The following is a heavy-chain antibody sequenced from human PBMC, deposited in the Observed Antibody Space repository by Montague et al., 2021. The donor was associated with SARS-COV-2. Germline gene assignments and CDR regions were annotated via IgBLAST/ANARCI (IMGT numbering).Heavy chain of an antibody. D-gene: IGHD5-12*01. J-gene: IGHJ4*02. CDR1: GYTFSSYG. CDR2: ISAYNGNT. CDR3: ARVKWLRLDY. V-gene: IGHV1-18*01. Sequence: SGKVSCKASGYTFSSYGISWVRQAPGQGLEWMGWISAYNGNTNYAQKLQGRVTMTTEKSTSTAYMELRSLRSDDTALYYCARVKWLRLDYWGQGTLVTVSS.